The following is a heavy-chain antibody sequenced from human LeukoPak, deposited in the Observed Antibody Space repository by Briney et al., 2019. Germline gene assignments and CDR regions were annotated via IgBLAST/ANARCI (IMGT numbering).Heavy chain of an antibody. J-gene: IGHJ4*02. CDR1: GDSFSYFY. V-gene: IGHV4-59*01. CDR3: ARGVVAAAGRTFDF. Sequence: PSETLSLTCTVSGDSFSYFYWSWIRQPPGKRLEWIGYIYNSGSTSYNPSLRSRVTISLDTSKNQFSLKLSSVTAADTAIYYCARGVVAAAGRTFDFWGQGTLVTVSS. CDR2: IYNSGST. D-gene: IGHD6-13*01.